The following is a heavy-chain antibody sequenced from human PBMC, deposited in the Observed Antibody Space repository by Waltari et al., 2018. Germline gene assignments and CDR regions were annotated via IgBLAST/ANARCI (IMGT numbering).Heavy chain of an antibody. D-gene: IGHD7-27*01. CDR3: AKGSTGVFDY. J-gene: IGHJ4*02. CDR2: IGWDGGST. V-gene: IGHV3-43*01. Sequence: EVQLVGSGGVVVQHGVSLRLSCAAYGLAFADYSMHWVRQAPGKGREWVSLIGWDGGSTYYADYVKGRFTIARDNSKNSLYLQMNSLRTEDTALYYCAKGSTGVFDYWGQGTLVTVSS. CDR1: GLAFADYS.